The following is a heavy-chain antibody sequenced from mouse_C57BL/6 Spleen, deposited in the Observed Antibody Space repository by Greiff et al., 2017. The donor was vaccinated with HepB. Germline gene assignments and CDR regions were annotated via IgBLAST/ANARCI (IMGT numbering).Heavy chain of an antibody. CDR3: ARRDYRDYYAMDY. J-gene: IGHJ4*01. D-gene: IGHD2-14*01. CDR1: GYAFSSYW. Sequence: QVQLQQSGAELVKPGASVKISCKASGYAFSSYWMNWVKQRPGKGLEWIGQIYPGDGDTNYNGKFKGKATLTADKSSSTAYMQLSSLTSEDSAVYFCARRDYRDYYAMDYWGQGTSVTVSS. V-gene: IGHV1-80*01. CDR2: IYPGDGDT.